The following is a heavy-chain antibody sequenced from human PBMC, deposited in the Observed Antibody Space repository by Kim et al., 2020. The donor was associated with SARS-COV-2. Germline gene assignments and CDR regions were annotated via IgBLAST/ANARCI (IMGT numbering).Heavy chain of an antibody. J-gene: IGHJ5*02. D-gene: IGHD4-4*01. Sequence: SETLSLTCTVSGGSISSSSYYWGWIRQPPGKGLEWIGSIYYSGSTYYNPSLKSRVTISVDTSKNQFSLKLSSVTAADTAVYYCARPNPHYSNYVRGWFDPWGQGTLVTVSS. CDR1: GGSISSSSYY. CDR2: IYYSGST. V-gene: IGHV4-39*01. CDR3: ARPNPHYSNYVRGWFDP.